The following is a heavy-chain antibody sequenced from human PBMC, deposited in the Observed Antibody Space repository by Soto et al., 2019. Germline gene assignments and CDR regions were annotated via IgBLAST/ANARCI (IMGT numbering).Heavy chain of an antibody. Sequence: SETLSLTCTVSGGSISSSSYYWGWIRQPPGKGLEWIGSIYYSGSTYYNPSLKSRVTISVDTSKNQFSLKLGSVTAADTAVYYCARHVSVVGATTAFDIWGQGTMVTVSS. J-gene: IGHJ3*02. CDR3: ARHVSVVGATTAFDI. V-gene: IGHV4-39*01. CDR2: IYYSGST. D-gene: IGHD1-26*01. CDR1: GGSISSSSYY.